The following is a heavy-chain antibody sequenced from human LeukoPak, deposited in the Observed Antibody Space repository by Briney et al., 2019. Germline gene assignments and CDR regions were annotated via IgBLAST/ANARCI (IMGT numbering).Heavy chain of an antibody. CDR2: IYYSGST. CDR3: ARHRYYYRSGSYYGAPYCMDV. V-gene: IGHV4-39*01. J-gene: IGHJ6*03. Sequence: PSETLSLTCTVSGGSISSSSYYWGWLRQPPGKGLEWIGSIYYSGSTYYNPSLKSRVTISVDTSKNQFSLKLNSVTAADTAVYYCARHRYYYRSGSYYGAPYCMDVWGKGTTVTISS. D-gene: IGHD3-10*01. CDR1: GGSISSSSYY.